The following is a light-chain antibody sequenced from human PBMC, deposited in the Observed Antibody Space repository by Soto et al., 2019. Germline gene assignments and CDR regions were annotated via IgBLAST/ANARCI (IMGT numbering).Light chain of an antibody. V-gene: IGKV3-20*01. J-gene: IGKJ4*01. CDR3: QPYGGSPLT. CDR2: GTS. Sequence: EIVLTQSPGTLSSSPGERATLSCRASQSVGSSYLAWYQQKAGQAPRLLIYGTSRRASGIPDRISGSGSGPDFTLTISRLEPEDSAVYYCQPYGGSPLTFGGGTKVEIK. CDR1: QSVGSSY.